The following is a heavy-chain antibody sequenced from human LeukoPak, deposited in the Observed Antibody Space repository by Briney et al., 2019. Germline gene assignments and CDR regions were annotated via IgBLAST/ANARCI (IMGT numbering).Heavy chain of an antibody. J-gene: IGHJ6*03. CDR2: ISSSGSTI. V-gene: IGHV3-48*03. Sequence: LSGGSLRLSCAASGFTFSSYEMNWVRQAPGKGLEWVSYISSSGSTIYYADSVKGRFTISRDNAKNSLYLQMNSLRAEDTAVYYCARVESYCSSTSCLNPLYYYYYMDVWGEGTTVTVSS. CDR3: ARVESYCSSTSCLNPLYYYYYMDV. D-gene: IGHD2-2*01. CDR1: GFTFSSYE.